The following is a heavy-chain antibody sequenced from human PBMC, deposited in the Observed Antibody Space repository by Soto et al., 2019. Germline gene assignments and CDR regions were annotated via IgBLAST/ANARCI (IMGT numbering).Heavy chain of an antibody. CDR3: ASRKSSPYFDY. CDR2: IYYSGST. V-gene: IGHV4-30-4*08. J-gene: IGHJ4*02. CDR1: GGSISSGGYY. Sequence: ASETLSLTCTVSGGSISSGGYYWSWIRQHPGKGLEWIGYIYYSGSTYYNPSLKSRVTISVDTSKNQFSLKLSSATAADTAVYYCASRKSSPYFDYWGQGTLVTVSS. D-gene: IGHD3-10*01.